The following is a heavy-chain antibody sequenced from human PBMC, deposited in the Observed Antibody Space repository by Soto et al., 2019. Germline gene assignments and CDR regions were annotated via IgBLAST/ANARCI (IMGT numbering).Heavy chain of an antibody. D-gene: IGHD6-25*01. J-gene: IGHJ4*02. CDR1: GFIFISHW. CDR3: ARLYGSVSTFDY. CDR2: IKPDGGDK. V-gene: IGHV3-7*01. Sequence: GSLRVGGGTSGFIFISHWMTWVRQAPGKGLAWVADIKPDGGDKDYVGSVKGRFTISRDNAEHSLYLQMSSLRAEDTAVYYCARLYGSVSTFDYWGQGTLVTVSS.